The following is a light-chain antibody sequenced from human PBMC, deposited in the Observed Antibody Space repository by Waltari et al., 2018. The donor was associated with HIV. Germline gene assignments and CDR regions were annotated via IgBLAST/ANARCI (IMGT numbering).Light chain of an antibody. CDR3: CSSAGRYIFV. V-gene: IGLV2-11*01. CDR2: DLM. CDR1: SNDVGAYNN. J-gene: IGLJ1*01. Sequence: QSALTQSRSVSGSPGQSITISCTGTSNDVGAYNNVSWYQQHPGRPPRLLIVDLMKRPPGGPDRFPGSKSGDPASLTISVFQAEDEADYYCCSSAGRYIFVFGTGTKVTVL.